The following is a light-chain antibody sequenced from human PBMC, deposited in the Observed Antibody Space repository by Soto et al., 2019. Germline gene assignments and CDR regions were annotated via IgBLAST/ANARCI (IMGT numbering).Light chain of an antibody. CDR2: WAS. J-gene: IGKJ3*01. Sequence: DIVMTQSPDSLAVSLGERATINCKSSQGILYSSNNKNYLAWYQQKPGQPPKLLVYWASTRQSGVPDRFIGSGSGTDFTLTITSLQAEDVAVYYCQQYYNGPFNFGPGTKLDI. V-gene: IGKV4-1*01. CDR3: QQYYNGPFN. CDR1: QGILYSSNNKNY.